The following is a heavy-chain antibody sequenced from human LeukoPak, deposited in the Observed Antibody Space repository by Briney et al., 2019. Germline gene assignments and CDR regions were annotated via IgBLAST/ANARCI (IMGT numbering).Heavy chain of an antibody. J-gene: IGHJ4*02. CDR2: IYSGGST. Sequence: GGSLRLSCAASGVTVSSNYMSWVRQAPGKGLEWVSVIYSGGSTYYADSVKGRFTISRDNSKSTLYLQMNSLRAEDTAVYYCARDGVAFGGVYFDYWGQRTLVTVSS. CDR1: GVTVSSNY. V-gene: IGHV3-66*01. CDR3: ARDGVAFGGVYFDY. D-gene: IGHD3-16*01.